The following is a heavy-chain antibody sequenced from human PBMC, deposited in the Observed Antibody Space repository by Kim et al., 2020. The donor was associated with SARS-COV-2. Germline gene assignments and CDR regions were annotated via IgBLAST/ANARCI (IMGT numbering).Heavy chain of an antibody. CDR3: ASLPYYDSRPI. CDR2: RT. V-gene: IGHV4-30-2*05. Sequence: RTCYNPSLKSRVTLSVDTSKNQFSLKLSSVTAADTAVYYCASLPYYDSRPIWGQGTLVTVSS. D-gene: IGHD3-22*01. J-gene: IGHJ4*02.